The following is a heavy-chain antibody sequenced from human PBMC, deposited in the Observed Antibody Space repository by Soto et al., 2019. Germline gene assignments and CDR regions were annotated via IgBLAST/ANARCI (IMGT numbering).Heavy chain of an antibody. CDR3: ARYSSGWPGNGMDV. Sequence: SETLSLTCTVSNGSISNYFWSWIRQSPGKGLEWIGYVYYTGSTSYNPSLKGRVTMSVDTSKMQFSLNLSSVTAADTAVYYCARYSSGWPGNGMDVWGQGTTVTVSS. J-gene: IGHJ6*02. CDR1: NGSISNYF. V-gene: IGHV4-59*01. D-gene: IGHD6-19*01. CDR2: VYYTGST.